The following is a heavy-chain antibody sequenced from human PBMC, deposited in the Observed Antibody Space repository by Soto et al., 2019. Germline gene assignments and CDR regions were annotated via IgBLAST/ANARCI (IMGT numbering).Heavy chain of an antibody. D-gene: IGHD2-2*01. J-gene: IGHJ3*02. CDR3: ARHPSGGYCSSTSCQRSDAFDI. V-gene: IGHV4-59*08. Sequence: SETLSLTFTVAGGSISGYYWSWIRQPQGKGLEWIGYIYYSGSTNYNPSLKSRVTISVDTSKNQFSLKLSSVTAADTAVYYCARHPSGGYCSSTSCQRSDAFDIWGQGTTVTVSS. CDR2: IYYSGST. CDR1: GGSISGYY.